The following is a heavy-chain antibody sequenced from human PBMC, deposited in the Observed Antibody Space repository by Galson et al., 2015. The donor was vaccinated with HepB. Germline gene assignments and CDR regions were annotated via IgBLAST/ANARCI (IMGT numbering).Heavy chain of an antibody. J-gene: IGHJ4*02. CDR3: ASYGDLSYFDY. V-gene: IGHV3-21*01. CDR2: ISSSSSYI. D-gene: IGHD4-17*01. CDR1: GFTFSSYS. Sequence: SLRLSCAASGFTFSSYSMNWVRQAPGKGLEWVSSISSSSSYIYYADSVKGRFTISRDNAKNSLYLQMNSLRAEDTAVYYCASYGDLSYFDYWGQGTLVTVSS.